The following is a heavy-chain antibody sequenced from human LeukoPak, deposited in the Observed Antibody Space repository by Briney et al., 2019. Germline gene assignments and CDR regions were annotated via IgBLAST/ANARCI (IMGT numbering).Heavy chain of an antibody. CDR3: ARTLTGPYYYYYMDV. Sequence: SETLSLTCTVSGDSVSSYYWTWIRQPPGKGLEWIGYIYSSGSTNYNPSLKSRVTISVDTSKNQFSLKLSSVTAADTAVYYCARTLTGPYYYYYMDVWGKGTTVTVSS. D-gene: IGHD7-27*01. CDR1: GDSVSSYY. J-gene: IGHJ6*03. V-gene: IGHV4-4*09. CDR2: IYSSGST.